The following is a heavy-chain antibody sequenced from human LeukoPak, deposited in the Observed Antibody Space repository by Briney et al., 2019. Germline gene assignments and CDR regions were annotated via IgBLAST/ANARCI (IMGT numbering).Heavy chain of an antibody. J-gene: IGHJ4*02. CDR1: GFTFSSYA. D-gene: IGHD1-26*01. V-gene: IGHV3-30*04. CDR3: ARDRGAATPTNFDY. Sequence: PGGSLRLSCAASGFTFSSYAMHWVRQAPGKGRDWVAVISYDGSNKYYADSVKGRFTISRDNAKNSLYLQMNSLRAEDTALYYCARDRGAATPTNFDYWGQGTLVTVSS. CDR2: ISYDGSNK.